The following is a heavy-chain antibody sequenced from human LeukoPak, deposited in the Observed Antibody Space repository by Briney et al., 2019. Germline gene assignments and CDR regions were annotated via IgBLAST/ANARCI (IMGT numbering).Heavy chain of an antibody. D-gene: IGHD6-19*01. CDR1: GFTFSDYY. J-gene: IGHJ6*02. Sequence: PGGSLRLPCAASGFTFSDYYMNWIRQAPGKGLEWVAVMSYDGSNKYYADSVKGRFTVSRDNSKNTLYVQMNSLRVEDTAVYYCARDFQWLRAMDVWGQGTTVTVSS. V-gene: IGHV3-30*03. CDR2: MSYDGSNK. CDR3: ARDFQWLRAMDV.